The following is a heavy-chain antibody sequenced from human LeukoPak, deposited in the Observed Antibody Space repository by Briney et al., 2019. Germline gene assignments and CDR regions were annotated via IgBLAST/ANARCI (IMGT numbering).Heavy chain of an antibody. CDR3: ARSGTTGTTSDY. Sequence: SETLSLTCTVSGGSISSYYWSWIRQPPGKGLEWIGYIYYSGSTNYNPSLKSRVTISVVTSKNQFSLKLSSVTAADTAVYYCARSGTTGTTSDYWGQGTLVTVSS. D-gene: IGHD1-1*01. J-gene: IGHJ4*02. V-gene: IGHV4-59*01. CDR2: IYYSGST. CDR1: GGSISSYY.